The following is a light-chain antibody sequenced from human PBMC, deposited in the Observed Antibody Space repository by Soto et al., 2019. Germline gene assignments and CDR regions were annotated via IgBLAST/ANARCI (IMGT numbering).Light chain of an antibody. J-gene: IGLJ3*02. Sequence: QAVVTQEPSLTVFPGGTVTLNGASNTGAVTSDSFPSWFQQKPGQTPKTLIYSTSNKYFWTPARFSGSLLGGKAALTLSGVQPDDEADYYGLLYYGGAHPWVFGGGTKVTV. V-gene: IGLV7-43*01. CDR3: LLYYGGAHPWV. CDR1: TGAVTSDSF. CDR2: STS.